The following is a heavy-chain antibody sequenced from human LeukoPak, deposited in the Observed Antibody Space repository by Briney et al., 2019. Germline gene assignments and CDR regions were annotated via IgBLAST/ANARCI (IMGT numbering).Heavy chain of an antibody. J-gene: IGHJ4*02. CDR1: GGSISPYY. CDR2: IYYSGST. D-gene: IGHD2-15*01. V-gene: IGHV4-59*08. CDR3: ARHGYCSGGSCYWDY. Sequence: SETLSLTCIVSGGSISPYYWSWIRQPPGSGLEWIAYIYYSGSTSYNPSLKSRVAISVDTSNNEVSLKLSSVTAADTAVYYCARHGYCSGGSCYWDYWGQGTLVTVSP.